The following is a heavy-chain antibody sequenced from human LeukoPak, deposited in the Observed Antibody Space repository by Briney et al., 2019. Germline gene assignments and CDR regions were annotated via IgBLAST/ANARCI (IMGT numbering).Heavy chain of an antibody. J-gene: IGHJ4*02. CDR1: GFTFSSYA. V-gene: IGHV3-74*01. D-gene: IGHD3-22*01. Sequence: GGSLRLSCTASGFTFSSYAMSWARQAPGKGLEWVSRINSDGSSTSYADSVKGRFTISRDNAKNTLYLQMNSLRAEDTAVYYCARGGKEAYYYDSSGYRPPDYWGQGTLVTVSS. CDR2: INSDGSST. CDR3: ARGGKEAYYYDSSGYRPPDY.